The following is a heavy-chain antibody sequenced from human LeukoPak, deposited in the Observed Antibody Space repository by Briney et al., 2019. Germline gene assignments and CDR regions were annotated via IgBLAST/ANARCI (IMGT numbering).Heavy chain of an antibody. D-gene: IGHD1-14*01. V-gene: IGHV4-39*07. CDR2: IYYSGST. CDR1: GGSISSYY. CDR3: ASRNPFDY. J-gene: IGHJ4*02. Sequence: SETLSLTCTVSGGSISSYYWSWIRQPPGKGLEWIGSIYYSGSTYYNPSLKSRVTISVDTSKNQFSLKLSSVTAADTAVYYCASRNPFDYWGQGTLVTVSS.